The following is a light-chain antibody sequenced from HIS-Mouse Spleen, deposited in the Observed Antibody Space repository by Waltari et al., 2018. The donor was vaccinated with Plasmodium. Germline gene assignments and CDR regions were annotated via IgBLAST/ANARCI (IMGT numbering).Light chain of an antibody. CDR1: SSNIGSNT. V-gene: IGLV1-44*01. J-gene: IGLJ3*02. CDR3: AAWDDSLNGWV. CDR2: SNN. Sequence: QSVLTQPPSASGTPGQRVTISCSGSSSNIGSNTVNWYQQLPGTAPKLLIYSNNQRPSGFPDRLSGSKSGTSASLAISGLQSEDEADYYCAAWDDSLNGWVFGGGTKLTVL.